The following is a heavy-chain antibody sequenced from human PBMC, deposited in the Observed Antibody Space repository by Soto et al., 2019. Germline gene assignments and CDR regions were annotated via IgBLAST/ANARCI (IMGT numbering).Heavy chain of an antibody. CDR1: GYTFTSYD. CDR2: MNPNSGST. V-gene: IGHV1-8*01. Sequence: ASVKVSCKASGYTFTSYDINWVRQATGQGLEWMGWMNPNSGSTSYAQKFQGRVTMTRDTSTSTAYMELSSLRSEDTAVYYCARDWDDSSGYSASYYFDYWGQGTLVTVSS. D-gene: IGHD3-22*01. J-gene: IGHJ4*02. CDR3: ARDWDDSSGYSASYYFDY.